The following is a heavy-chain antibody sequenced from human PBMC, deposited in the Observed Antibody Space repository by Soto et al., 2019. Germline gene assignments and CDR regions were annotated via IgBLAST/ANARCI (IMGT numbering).Heavy chain of an antibody. CDR2: ISGSGGGA. D-gene: IGHD6-13*01. J-gene: IGHJ4*02. Sequence: EVQLLESGGDLVQPGGSLRLSCAASGFNFSKHAMGWVRQAPGKGLEWVSGISGSGGGAKYADSVKGRFTISRDYSRNTLYLQMSSRRVEDTAVYYCARDFRAGGLIVHDYWGQGTLVTVSS. V-gene: IGHV3-23*01. CDR1: GFNFSKHA. CDR3: ARDFRAGGLIVHDY.